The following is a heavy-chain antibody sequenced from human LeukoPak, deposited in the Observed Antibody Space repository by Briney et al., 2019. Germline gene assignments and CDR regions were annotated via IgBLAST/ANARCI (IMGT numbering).Heavy chain of an antibody. CDR2: ISASGSNI. J-gene: IGHJ4*02. Sequence: PGGSLRLSCTASGFSFSSYEMNRVRQAPGKDLEWVSFISASGSNIYYADSVKGRFTISRDNAKNSLYLQMNSLRAEDTAVYNCARDSPERGYSYGPLDNYFDYWGQGTLVTVSS. V-gene: IGHV3-48*03. D-gene: IGHD5-18*01. CDR1: GFSFSSYE. CDR3: ARDSPERGYSYGPLDNYFDY.